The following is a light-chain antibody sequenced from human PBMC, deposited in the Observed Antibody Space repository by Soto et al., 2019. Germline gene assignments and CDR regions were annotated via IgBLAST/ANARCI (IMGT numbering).Light chain of an antibody. J-gene: IGKJ1*01. CDR1: QSITTY. CDR3: QQSYSTPWT. CDR2: AAS. V-gene: IGKV1-39*01. Sequence: DIQMTQSPSSLSASVGDRVTITCRASQSITTYLNWYQQKPGKAPKLLIYAASSLESGVPSTLRGSGSGTNFTLTISSLQPEDFATYYCQQSYSTPWTFCQGTKVEIK.